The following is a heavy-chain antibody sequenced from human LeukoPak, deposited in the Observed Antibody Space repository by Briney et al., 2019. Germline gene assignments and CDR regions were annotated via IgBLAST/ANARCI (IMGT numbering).Heavy chain of an antibody. Sequence: SETLSLTCAVSGGFISSGGYSWSWIRQPPGKGLEWIGYIYHSGSTYYNPSLKSRVTISVDRSKNQFSLKLSSVTAADTAVYYCARSSGPRGVSYFDYWGQGTLVTVSS. CDR1: GGFISSGGYS. CDR3: ARSSGPRGVSYFDY. D-gene: IGHD3-22*01. CDR2: IYHSGST. J-gene: IGHJ4*02. V-gene: IGHV4-30-2*01.